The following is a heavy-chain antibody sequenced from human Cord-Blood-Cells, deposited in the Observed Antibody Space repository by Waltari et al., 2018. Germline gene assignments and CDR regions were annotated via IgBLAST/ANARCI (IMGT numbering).Heavy chain of an antibody. CDR1: GGSFSGYY. D-gene: IGHD3-22*01. CDR3: ARWEYYDSSGYYYYYYGMDV. CDR2: INHSGST. Sequence: QVQLQQWGAGLLKPSETLSLTCAVYGGSFSGYYWSWIRQPPGKGLEWVGEINHSGSTNYHPSLKSRVTMSVDTSKNQFSLKLSSVTAADTAVYYCARWEYYDSSGYYYYYYGMDVWGQGTTVTVSS. V-gene: IGHV4-34*01. J-gene: IGHJ6*02.